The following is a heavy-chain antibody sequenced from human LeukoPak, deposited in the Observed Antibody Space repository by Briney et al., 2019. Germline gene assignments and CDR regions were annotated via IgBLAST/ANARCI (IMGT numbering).Heavy chain of an antibody. CDR2: INPNSGGT. J-gene: IGHJ4*02. V-gene: IGHV1-2*02. CDR1: GYTFTGYY. CDR3: ARVWGSGWLYSFDY. Sequence: ASVKVSCKASGYTFTGYYMHWVRQAPGQGLEWMGWINPNSGGTNYAQKFQGRVTMTRDTSISTAYMELSRLRSDDTAVYYCARVWGSGWLYSFDYWGQGTLVTVSS. D-gene: IGHD6-19*01.